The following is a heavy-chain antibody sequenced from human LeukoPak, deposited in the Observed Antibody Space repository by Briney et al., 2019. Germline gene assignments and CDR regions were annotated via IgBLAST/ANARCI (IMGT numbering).Heavy chain of an antibody. CDR1: GYTFSSYG. Sequence: ASVKVSCKASGYTFSSYGISWVRQAPGQGLEWMGWISGYNGNKQYAQKVQGRVTMTTDTSTNTAYMELSRLRSDDTAVYYCARDGYYYDSSGYYLFDYWGQGTLVTVSS. CDR2: ISGYNGNK. J-gene: IGHJ4*02. D-gene: IGHD3-22*01. V-gene: IGHV1-18*01. CDR3: ARDGYYYDSSGYYLFDY.